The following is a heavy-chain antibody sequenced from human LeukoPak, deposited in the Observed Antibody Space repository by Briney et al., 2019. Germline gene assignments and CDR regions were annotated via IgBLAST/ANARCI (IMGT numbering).Heavy chain of an antibody. CDR1: GGSISSYY. V-gene: IGHV4-4*07. D-gene: IGHD1-26*01. Sequence: KPSETLSLPCTVSGGSISSYYWTWIRQPAGKGLEWIGRFYSTGSTNYNPSLKSRVTMSVDTSKNQFSLKLSSVTAADTAVYYCARDQYSGSLDYWGQGTLVTVSS. J-gene: IGHJ4*02. CDR2: FYSTGST. CDR3: ARDQYSGSLDY.